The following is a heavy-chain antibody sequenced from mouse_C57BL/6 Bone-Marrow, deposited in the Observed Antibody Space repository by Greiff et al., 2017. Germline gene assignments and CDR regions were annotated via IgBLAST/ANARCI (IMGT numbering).Heavy chain of an antibody. J-gene: IGHJ3*01. D-gene: IGHD1-1*01. Sequence: QVQLQQPGAELVKPGASVKISCKASGYAFSSYWMNWVKQRPGKGLAWIGQIYPGDGDTNYNGKFKGKATLTADKSSSTAYMQLSSLTSEDSAVYFCARSIYYYGRSPYWGQGTLVTVSA. CDR2: IYPGDGDT. CDR1: GYAFSSYW. V-gene: IGHV1-80*01. CDR3: ARSIYYYGRSPY.